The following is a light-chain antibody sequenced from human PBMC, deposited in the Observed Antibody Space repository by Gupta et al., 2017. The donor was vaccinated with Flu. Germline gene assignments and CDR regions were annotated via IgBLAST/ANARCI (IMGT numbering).Light chain of an antibody. J-gene: IGKJ2*03. CDR3: QYYGSYSRS. CDR2: KTS. V-gene: IGKV1-5*03. Sequence: DILLTQSPSTLSASVGDSVTITCRASQSITQWLAWYQQKSGKAPNLLIYKTSTLEHGVPSRFSGSRSGSEFTLKISGLQPDDFATYYCQYYGSYSRSFGQGTKLEI. CDR1: QSITQW.